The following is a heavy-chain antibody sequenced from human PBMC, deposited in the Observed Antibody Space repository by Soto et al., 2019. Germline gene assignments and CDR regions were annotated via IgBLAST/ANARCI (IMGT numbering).Heavy chain of an antibody. J-gene: IGHJ2*01. Sequence: ASVKVSCKASGYTFTSYGISWVRQAPGQGLEWMGWISAYNGNTNYAQKLQGRVTMTTDTSTSTAYMELRSLRSDDTAVYYCARGPIRGVVQAATWYFDLWGRGTLVTVSS. CDR1: GYTFTSYG. D-gene: IGHD2-2*01. V-gene: IGHV1-18*04. CDR2: ISAYNGNT. CDR3: ARGPIRGVVQAATWYFDL.